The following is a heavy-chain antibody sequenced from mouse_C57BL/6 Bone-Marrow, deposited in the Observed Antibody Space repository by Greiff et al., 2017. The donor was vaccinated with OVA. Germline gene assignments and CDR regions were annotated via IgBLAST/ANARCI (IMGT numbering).Heavy chain of an antibody. J-gene: IGHJ3*01. Sequence: QVQLKQSGPELVKPGASVKISCKASGYTFTDYYINWVKQRPGQGLEWIGWIFPGSGSTYYNEKFKGKATLTVDKSSSTAYMLLSSLTSEDSAVYFCARTPYYSKSLFAYWGQGTLVTVSA. V-gene: IGHV1-75*01. CDR1: GYTFTDYY. D-gene: IGHD2-5*01. CDR2: IFPGSGST. CDR3: ARTPYYSKSLFAY.